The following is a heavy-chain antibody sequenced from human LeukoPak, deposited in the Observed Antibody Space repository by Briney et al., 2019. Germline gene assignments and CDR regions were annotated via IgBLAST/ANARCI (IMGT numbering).Heavy chain of an antibody. Sequence: SETLSLTCTVSGGSISSYYWSWIRQPPGKGLEWIGYVYYSGSTNYNPSLKSRVTISVDTSKNQFSLKLSSVTAADTAVYYCARDLGYSGPWGQGTLVTVSS. J-gene: IGHJ5*02. D-gene: IGHD5-12*01. CDR3: ARDLGYSGP. CDR1: GGSISSYY. V-gene: IGHV4-59*01. CDR2: VYYSGST.